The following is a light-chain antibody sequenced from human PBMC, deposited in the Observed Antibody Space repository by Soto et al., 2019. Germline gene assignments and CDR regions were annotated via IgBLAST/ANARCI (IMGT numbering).Light chain of an antibody. J-gene: IGKJ2*01. Sequence: EIVMTQSPATLSVSPGERVTLSCRASQSVSNNLAWYQQKPGQTPRLLISGASTRATGIPARFSGSGSGTEFTLTISSLQSEDFAVYYCQQYNYWPPQYTFGQGTKLQIK. CDR2: GAS. CDR3: QQYNYWPPQYT. V-gene: IGKV3-15*01. CDR1: QSVSNN.